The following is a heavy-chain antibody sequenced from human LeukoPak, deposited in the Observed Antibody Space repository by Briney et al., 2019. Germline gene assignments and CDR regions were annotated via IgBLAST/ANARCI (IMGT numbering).Heavy chain of an antibody. Sequence: ASVKVSFKASGYTFTGYSIHWVRQAPGQGLEWMGWINLKSGGTNYAQKFQARVTMTRETSISTAYMELSRLRSDDTAVYYCATERDGYNPPIDYWGRGTLVTVSS. CDR3: ATERDGYNPPIDY. J-gene: IGHJ4*02. V-gene: IGHV1-2*02. D-gene: IGHD5-24*01. CDR1: GYTFTGYS. CDR2: INLKSGGT.